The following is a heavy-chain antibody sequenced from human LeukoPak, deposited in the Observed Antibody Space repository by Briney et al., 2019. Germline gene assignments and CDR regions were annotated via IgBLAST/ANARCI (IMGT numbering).Heavy chain of an antibody. D-gene: IGHD3-22*01. CDR3: ARHRDYYYDSGGYYYGGDGYYFDY. CDR1: GGSISSYY. J-gene: IGHJ4*02. V-gene: IGHV4-59*08. CDR2: IYYSGST. Sequence: SETLSLTCTVSGGSISSYYWSWIRQPPGKGLEWIGYIYYSGSTYFNPSLKSRVTISVDTSKNQFSLKLSSVTAADTAVYYCARHRDYYYDSGGYYYGGDGYYFDYWGQGTLVTVSS.